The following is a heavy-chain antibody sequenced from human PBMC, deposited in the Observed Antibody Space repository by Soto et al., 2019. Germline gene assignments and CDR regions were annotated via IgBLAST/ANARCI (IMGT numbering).Heavy chain of an antibody. CDR3: AKLSSIPLYYFDY. J-gene: IGHJ4*02. V-gene: IGHV3-23*01. CDR2: ISGSGGST. CDR1: GFTFSSHA. Sequence: GGSLRLSCAASGFTFSSHAMSWVRQAPGKGLEWVSAISGSGGSTYYADSVKGRFTISRVNSKNTLYLQMNSLRAEDTAVYYCAKLSSIPLYYFDYWGQGTLVTVSS. D-gene: IGHD2-2*01.